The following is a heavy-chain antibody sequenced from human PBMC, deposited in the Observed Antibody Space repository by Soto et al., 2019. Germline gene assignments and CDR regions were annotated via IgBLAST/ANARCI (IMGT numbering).Heavy chain of an antibody. CDR2: INHSGST. J-gene: IGHJ4*02. CDR1: GGSFSGYY. CDR3: ARGGYLRWSYFDY. D-gene: IGHD5-18*01. V-gene: IGHV4-34*01. Sequence: SETLSLTCAVYGGSFSGYYWSWIRQPPGKGLEWIGEINHSGSTNYNPSLKSRVTISVDTSKNQFSLKLSSVTAADTAVYYCARGGYLRWSYFDYWGQGTLVTVSS.